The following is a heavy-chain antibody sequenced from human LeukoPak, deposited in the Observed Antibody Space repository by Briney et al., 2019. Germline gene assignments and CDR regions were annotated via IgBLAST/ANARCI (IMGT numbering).Heavy chain of an antibody. D-gene: IGHD1-26*01. V-gene: IGHV3-23*01. CDR3: ARVRWELLVDY. J-gene: IGHJ4*02. Sequence: GGSLRLSCAASGFTFSSYWMTWVRQAPGKGLEWVSTINSYGAYTYYADSVRGRFTISRDNSKNTLYLQMGSLRAEDMAVYYCARVRWELLVDYWGQGTLVTVSS. CDR2: INSYGAYT. CDR1: GFTFSSYW.